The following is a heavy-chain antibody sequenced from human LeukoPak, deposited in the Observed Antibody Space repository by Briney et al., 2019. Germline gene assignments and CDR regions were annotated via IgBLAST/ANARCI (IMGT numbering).Heavy chain of an antibody. CDR1: GGSFDDYG. D-gene: IGHD6-13*01. J-gene: IGHJ4*02. CDR3: VKDLSSNWYSFDY. CDR2: TNWDGGNT. V-gene: IGHV3-20*04. Sequence: GGSLRLSCAASGGSFDDYGMSWVRQVPGKGLEWVSGTNWDGGNTGYAASVKGRFTISRDNAENSLYLQMNSLRDEDTALYYCVKDLSSNWYSFDYWGQGALVTVSS.